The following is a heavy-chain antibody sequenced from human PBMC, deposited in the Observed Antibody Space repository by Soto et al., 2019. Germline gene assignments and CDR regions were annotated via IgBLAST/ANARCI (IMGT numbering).Heavy chain of an antibody. CDR1: GGSISSYY. V-gene: IGHV4-59*01. J-gene: IGHJ6*02. D-gene: IGHD4-17*01. CDR3: ARDYYGDYSSYYGMDV. CDR2: IYYSGST. Sequence: ASETLSLTCTVSGGSISSYYWSWIRQPPGKGLEWIGYIYYSGSTNYNPSLKSRVTISVDTSKNQFSLKLSSVTAADTAVYYCARDYYGDYSSYYGMDVWGQGTTVTVSS.